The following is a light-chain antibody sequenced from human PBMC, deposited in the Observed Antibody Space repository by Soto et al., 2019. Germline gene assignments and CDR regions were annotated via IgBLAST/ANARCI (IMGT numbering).Light chain of an antibody. Sequence: QSVLTQPASVSGSPGQSITISCTGTSSDVGGYNHVSWYQQHPGKAPKLVIYEVSNRPSGVSNRFSGSKSGNTASLTISGLQAEDEADYYCTSYRSSSTRFGGGTKLTVL. CDR3: TSYRSSSTR. J-gene: IGLJ2*01. CDR2: EVS. V-gene: IGLV2-14*01. CDR1: SSDVGGYNH.